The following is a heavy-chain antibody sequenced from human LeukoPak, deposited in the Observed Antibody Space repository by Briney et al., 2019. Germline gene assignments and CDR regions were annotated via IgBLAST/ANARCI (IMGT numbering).Heavy chain of an antibody. CDR3: ARGGSSGYYSDY. D-gene: IGHD3-22*01. Sequence: ASVKVSCKASGYTFTSYYMHWVRQAPGQGLEWMGWMNPNSGNTGYAQKFQGRVTMTRNTSISTAYMELSSLRSEDTAVYYCARGGSSGYYSDYWGQGTLVTVSS. CDR2: MNPNSGNT. CDR1: GYTFTSYY. V-gene: IGHV1-8*02. J-gene: IGHJ4*02.